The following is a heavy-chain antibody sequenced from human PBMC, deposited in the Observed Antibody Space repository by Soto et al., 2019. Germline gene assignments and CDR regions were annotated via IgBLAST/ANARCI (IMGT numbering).Heavy chain of an antibody. D-gene: IGHD3-22*01. J-gene: IGHJ4*02. CDR1: GGSISSGGYY. CDR2: IYYSGST. V-gene: IGHV4-31*03. Sequence: SETLSLTCTVSGGSISSGGYYWSWSRQHTGKGLEWIGYIYYSGSTYYNPSLRSRVTISVDTYKTQFSLKLSSGTAAATAAYYCSSLYYSDISGYYYFDYWGQGTLVTVSS. CDR3: SSLYYSDISGYYYFDY.